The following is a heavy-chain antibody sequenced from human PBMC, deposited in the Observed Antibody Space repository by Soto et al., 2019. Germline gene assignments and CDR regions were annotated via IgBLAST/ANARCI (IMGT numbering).Heavy chain of an antibody. CDR2: IYHSGST. Sequence: QVQLQESGPGLVKPSGTLSLTCAVSSGSISSSNWWSWVRQPPGKGLEWIGEIYHSGSTNYNPSLKSRVTISVDKSKNQFSLKLSSVTAADTAVYYCARSFWSGYYTHDGDAPPYYYYYMDVWGKGTTVTVSS. CDR3: ARSFWSGYYTHDGDAPPYYYYYMDV. V-gene: IGHV4-4*02. D-gene: IGHD3-3*01. J-gene: IGHJ6*03. CDR1: SGSISSSNW.